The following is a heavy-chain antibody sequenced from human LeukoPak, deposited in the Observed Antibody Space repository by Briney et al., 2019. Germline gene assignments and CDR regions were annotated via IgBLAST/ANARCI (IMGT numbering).Heavy chain of an antibody. CDR2: IYTSGST. Sequence: PSETLSLTCTVSGGSISSGSYYWSWIRQPAGKGLEWIGRIYTSGSTNYNPSLKSRVTISVDTSKNQFSLKLSSVTAADTAVYYCASQVSVCFGLGGFFGVFFGPWGQGTLVTVSS. J-gene: IGHJ5*02. CDR3: ASQVSVCFGLGGFFGVFFGP. V-gene: IGHV4-61*02. D-gene: IGHD3-16*01. CDR1: GGSISSGSYY.